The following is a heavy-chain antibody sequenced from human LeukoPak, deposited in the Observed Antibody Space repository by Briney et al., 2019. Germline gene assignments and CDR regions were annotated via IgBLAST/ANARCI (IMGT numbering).Heavy chain of an antibody. V-gene: IGHV3-7*02. CDR1: GFTLSNYW. D-gene: IGHD2-2*01. CDR3: ARSTTCDY. J-gene: IGHJ4*02. Sequence: GGSLRLSCAASGFTLSNYWMSWVRQAPGKGLEWVATIKQDGSDKYYVDSVKGRFTISRDNAKNSLYLQMNSLRAEDTAVYYCARSTTCDYWGQGTLVTVSS. CDR2: IKQDGSDK.